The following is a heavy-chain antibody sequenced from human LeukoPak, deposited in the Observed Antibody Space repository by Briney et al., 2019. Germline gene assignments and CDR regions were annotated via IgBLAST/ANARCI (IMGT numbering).Heavy chain of an antibody. D-gene: IGHD2-2*01. CDR3: ARNGGDYRNGGEYCSGTSCYLR. J-gene: IGHJ4*02. V-gene: IGHV3-49*04. CDR1: GFNFGDYT. CDR2: IRRKTYGGTP. Sequence: GGSLRLSCTTSGFNFGDYTMSWVRQAPGKGLEWVGFIRRKTYGGTPEYAASVKGRITISRDDSKGIAYLQMNSLKTGDTAVYYCARNGGDYRNGGEYCSGTSCYLRWGQGTLVTVSS.